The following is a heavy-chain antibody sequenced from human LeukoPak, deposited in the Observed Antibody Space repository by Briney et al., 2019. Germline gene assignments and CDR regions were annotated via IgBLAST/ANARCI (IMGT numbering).Heavy chain of an antibody. J-gene: IGHJ4*02. V-gene: IGHV3-11*04. CDR1: GFTFSDYY. D-gene: IGHD2-15*01. CDR2: ISSSGSTI. Sequence: GGSLRLSCAASGFTFSDYYMSWIRQAPGKGLEWVSYISSSGSTIYYADSVKGRFTISRDNAKNSLYLQMNSLRAEDTAVYYCAKGDSYCSGGSCYSYYFDFWGQGTLVTVSS. CDR3: AKGDSYCSGGSCYSYYFDF.